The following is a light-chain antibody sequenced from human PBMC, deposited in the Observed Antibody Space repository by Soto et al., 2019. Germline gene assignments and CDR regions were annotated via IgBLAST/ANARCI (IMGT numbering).Light chain of an antibody. CDR2: GTS. V-gene: IGKV3-20*01. Sequence: EIVLTQSPGTLSLSPGERATLSCRASQSVISTYLGWYQQKPGQAPRLVIYGTSSRAPGIPDRFSGSGSGTDFTLTISRLEPEDFAVYYCQQYGTSPRTFGGGTKVEIK. CDR1: QSVISTY. J-gene: IGKJ4*01. CDR3: QQYGTSPRT.